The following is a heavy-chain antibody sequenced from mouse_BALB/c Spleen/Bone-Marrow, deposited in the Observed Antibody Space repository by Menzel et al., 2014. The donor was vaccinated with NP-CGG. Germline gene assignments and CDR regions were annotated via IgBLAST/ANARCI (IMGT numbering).Heavy chain of an antibody. V-gene: IGHV5-17*02. Sequence: DVHLVESGGGLVQPGGSRKLSCAAFGFTFSSFGMHWVRQAPEKGLEWVAYISSGSSTVYYADKVMGRFTISTDNPKNTLFLQMTSLRSEDTAMYYCARSGSSSGYFDYWGQGTTLTVSS. J-gene: IGHJ2*01. D-gene: IGHD1-1*01. CDR2: ISSGSSTV. CDR3: ARSGSSSGYFDY. CDR1: GFTFSSFG.